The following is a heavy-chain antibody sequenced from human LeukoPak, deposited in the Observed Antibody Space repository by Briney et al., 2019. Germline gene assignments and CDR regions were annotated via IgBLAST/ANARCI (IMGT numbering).Heavy chain of an antibody. CDR1: GGSISSSSYY. CDR2: IYYSGST. Sequence: PSETLSLTCTVSGGSISSSSYYWGWIRQPPGKGLEWIGSIYYSGSTYYNPSLKSRVTISVDTSKNQFSLKLSSVTAADTAVYYCARWTKGLDAFDIWGQGTMVTVSS. J-gene: IGHJ3*02. D-gene: IGHD4/OR15-4a*01. CDR3: ARWTKGLDAFDI. V-gene: IGHV4-39*07.